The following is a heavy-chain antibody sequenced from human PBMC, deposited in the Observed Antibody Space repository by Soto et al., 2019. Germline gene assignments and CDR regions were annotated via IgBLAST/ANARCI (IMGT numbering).Heavy chain of an antibody. J-gene: IGHJ6*02. CDR1: GFIDSLLG. V-gene: IGHV3-33*01. CDR3: ARDPRSTRPSAMDV. Sequence: GESLRPACAMAGFIDSLLGMEWVRLAAGEGLEWVAVSWYDGSNAVSADSVKGRFTISRDNYKNTLYLQMRGLRSEDTAVYYCARDPRSTRPSAMDVWGQGTTVTVSS. D-gene: IGHD6-6*01. CDR2: SWYDGSNA.